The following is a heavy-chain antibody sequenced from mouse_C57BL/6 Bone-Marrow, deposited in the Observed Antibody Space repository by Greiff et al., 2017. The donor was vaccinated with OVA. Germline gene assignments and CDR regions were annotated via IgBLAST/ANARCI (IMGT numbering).Heavy chain of an antibody. CDR1: EYAFPSYD. Sequence: EVMLVESGGGLVQPGASLKLSCESNEYAFPSYDMSWVRKTPEKRLELVAAINSDGGSTYYPDTMERRFIISRDNTKKTLYLQMSSLRSEDTALYYCARTPQTHAMDYWGQGTSVTVSS. CDR3: ARTPQTHAMDY. V-gene: IGHV5-2*01. D-gene: IGHD3-1*01. CDR2: INSDGGST. J-gene: IGHJ4*01.